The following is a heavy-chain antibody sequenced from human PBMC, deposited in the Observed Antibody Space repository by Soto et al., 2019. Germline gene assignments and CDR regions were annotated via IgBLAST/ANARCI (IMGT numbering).Heavy chain of an antibody. D-gene: IGHD1-1*01. CDR2: ISGSGGST. J-gene: IGHJ4*02. Sequence: GGSLRLSCAASGFTFSSYAMSWVRQAPGKGLEWVSAISGSGGSTYYADSVKGRFTISRDNSKNSLYLQMNSLRAEDTAVYYCAGGHDNHAVNFDDWGQGTPVTVSS. V-gene: IGHV3-23*01. CDR1: GFTFSSYA. CDR3: AGGHDNHAVNFDD.